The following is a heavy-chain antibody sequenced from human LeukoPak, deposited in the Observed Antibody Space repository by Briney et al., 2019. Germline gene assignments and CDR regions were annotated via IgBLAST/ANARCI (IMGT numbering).Heavy chain of an antibody. V-gene: IGHV1-8*01. CDR3: ARGRFLTVGDY. CDR1: GCIFTSYD. Sequence: ASVKVSCKAFGCIFTSYDVNWVRQATGQGLEWMGWMNPNSGNTGYAQKFQGRVTMTRNTSISTAYMELSSLRSEDTAVYYCARGRFLTVGDYWGQGTLVTVSS. J-gene: IGHJ4*02. D-gene: IGHD2-21*02. CDR2: MNPNSGNT.